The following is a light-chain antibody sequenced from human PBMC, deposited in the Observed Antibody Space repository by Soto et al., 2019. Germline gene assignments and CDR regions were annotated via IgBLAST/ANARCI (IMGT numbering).Light chain of an antibody. V-gene: IGLV2-8*01. J-gene: IGLJ1*01. CDR1: SSDVGGYNY. CDR2: EVY. Sequence: QSALTQPPSASGSPGQSVTISCTGTSSDVGGYNYVSWYQQHPGKAPKLIIYEVYKRPSGVPDRFSGSKSANTAALTVSGLQAEDEADYYCSSYVGTNSYVFGTGTQLTVL. CDR3: SSYVGTNSYV.